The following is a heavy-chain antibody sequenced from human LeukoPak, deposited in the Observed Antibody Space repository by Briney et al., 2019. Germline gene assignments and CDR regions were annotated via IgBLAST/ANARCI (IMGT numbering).Heavy chain of an antibody. CDR1: GGSISTYY. D-gene: IGHD1-1*01. V-gene: IGHV4-59*12. Sequence: SETLSLTCTVSGGSISTYYWSWIRQPPGKGLEWIGYIYYSGSTNYNPSLKSRVTISVDTSKNQFSLKLSSVTAADTAVYYCARDTTSYYYYYYMDVWGKGTTVTISS. J-gene: IGHJ6*03. CDR3: ARDTTSYYYYYYMDV. CDR2: IYYSGST.